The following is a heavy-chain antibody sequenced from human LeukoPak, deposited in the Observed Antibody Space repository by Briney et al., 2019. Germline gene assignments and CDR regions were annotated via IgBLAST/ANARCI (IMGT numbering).Heavy chain of an antibody. Sequence: GASVKVSCKASGYTFTSYGISWVRQAPGQGLEWMGWISAYNGNTNYAQKLQGRVTMTTDTSTSTAYMELRSLRSDDTAVYYCATASTVTTTVGDSSDYWAREPWSPSPQ. V-gene: IGHV1-18*01. J-gene: IGHJ4*02. CDR3: ATASTVTTTVGDSSDY. D-gene: IGHD4-11*01. CDR1: GYTFTSYG. CDR2: ISAYNGNT.